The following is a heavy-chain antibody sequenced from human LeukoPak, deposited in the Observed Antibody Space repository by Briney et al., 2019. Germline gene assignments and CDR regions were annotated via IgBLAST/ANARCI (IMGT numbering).Heavy chain of an antibody. CDR2: IWYDGSNK. D-gene: IGHD6-6*01. Sequence: PGRSLRLSCAASRFTFSSYGMHWVRQAPGKGLEWVAVIWYDGSNKYYADSVKGRFTISRDNSKNTLYLQMNSLRAEDTAVYYCTTEGSSSRIFDYWGQGTLVTVSS. CDR1: RFTFSSYG. CDR3: TTEGSSSRIFDY. J-gene: IGHJ4*02. V-gene: IGHV3-33*01.